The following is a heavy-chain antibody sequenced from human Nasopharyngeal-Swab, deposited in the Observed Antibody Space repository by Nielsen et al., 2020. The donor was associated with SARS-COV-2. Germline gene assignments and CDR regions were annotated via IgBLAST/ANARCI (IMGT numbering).Heavy chain of an antibody. Sequence: GGSLRLSCAASGFTVNSNFMTWVRQAPGKGLEWVSLIYSSGGTHYADSVKGRFTISRDNSKNTLYLQMNSLRAEDTAVYYCARTAVAGPSDAFDIWGQGTMVTVSS. J-gene: IGHJ3*02. V-gene: IGHV3-66*02. D-gene: IGHD6-19*01. CDR1: GFTVNSNF. CDR2: IYSSGGT. CDR3: ARTAVAGPSDAFDI.